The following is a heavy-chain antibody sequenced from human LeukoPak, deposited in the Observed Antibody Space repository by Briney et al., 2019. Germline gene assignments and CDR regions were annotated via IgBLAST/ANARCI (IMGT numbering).Heavy chain of an antibody. CDR3: ARLRYFDITHYFDY. J-gene: IGHJ4*02. CDR1: GYRFTNDW. D-gene: IGHD3-9*01. V-gene: IGHV5-51*01. Sequence: PGGSLEISWQGSGYRFTNDWIGWVRQVPGKGLEWMGIFYPGDSRTTYSPSFEGQVTISADKSVNIAYLQWSSLKASDTAVYYCARLRYFDITHYFDYWGQGTLVTVSS. CDR2: FYPGDSRT.